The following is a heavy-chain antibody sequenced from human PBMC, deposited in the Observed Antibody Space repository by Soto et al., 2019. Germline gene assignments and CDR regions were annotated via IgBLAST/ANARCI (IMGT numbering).Heavy chain of an antibody. Sequence: HPGGSLRLSCAASGFTLSSYWMYWVRQAPGKGLGWVSPIKTDASDTAYADSVKGRFTISRDNAKNTLFLQMNSLRVEDTAVYYCVRFSGMDVWGQGTTVTVSS. V-gene: IGHV3-74*01. CDR3: VRFSGMDV. CDR1: GFTLSSYW. CDR2: IKTDASDT. J-gene: IGHJ6*02.